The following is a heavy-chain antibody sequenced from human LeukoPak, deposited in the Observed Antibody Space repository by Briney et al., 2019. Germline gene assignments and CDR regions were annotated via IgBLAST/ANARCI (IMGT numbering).Heavy chain of an antibody. CDR2: IKSKTDGGTT. D-gene: IGHD3-3*01. CDR3: TTHYDFWSGYDY. V-gene: IGHV3-15*01. J-gene: IGHJ4*02. Sequence: PGGSLRLSCAACGFTFSNAWMSWVRQAPGKGLEWVGRIKSKTDGGTTDYAAPVKGRFTISRDDSKNTLYLQMNSLKTEDTAVYYCTTHYDFWSGYDYWGQGTLVTVSS. CDR1: GFTFSNAW.